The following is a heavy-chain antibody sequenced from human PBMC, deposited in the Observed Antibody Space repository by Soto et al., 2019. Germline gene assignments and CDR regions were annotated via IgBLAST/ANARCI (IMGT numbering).Heavy chain of an antibody. Sequence: LRLSCAASGFTFSSYGMHWVRQAPGKGLEWVAVISYDGSNKYYADSVKGRFTISRDNSKNTLYLQMNSLRAEDTAVYYCAKDLNSSSWYLHWFDPWGQGTLVTVSS. V-gene: IGHV3-30*18. D-gene: IGHD6-13*01. CDR3: AKDLNSSSWYLHWFDP. J-gene: IGHJ5*02. CDR1: GFTFSSYG. CDR2: ISYDGSNK.